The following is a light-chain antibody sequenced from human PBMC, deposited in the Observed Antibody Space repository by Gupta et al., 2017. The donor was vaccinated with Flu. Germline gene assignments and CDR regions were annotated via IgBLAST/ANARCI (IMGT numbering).Light chain of an antibody. Sequence: IVLTQSPATLSLSAGERATLHCRASPSVSTFLAWYQQKPGEAPRLLIYDATNRDTGIPARFSGSGSGTDFSLTISSLEPEDSAVYYCQQRSYWPYAFGQGTKLEIK. V-gene: IGKV3-11*01. J-gene: IGKJ2*01. CDR1: PSVSTF. CDR3: QQRSYWPYA. CDR2: DAT.